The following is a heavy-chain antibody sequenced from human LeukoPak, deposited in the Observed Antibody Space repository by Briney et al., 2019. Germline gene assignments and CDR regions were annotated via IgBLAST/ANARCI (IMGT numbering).Heavy chain of an antibody. Sequence: GGSLRLSCAASGFTFSSYSMNWVRQPPGKGLEWVSYISSSSSSIYYADSVKGRFTISRDNAKNALYMQMNSLRAEDTAVYYCARADFWSSYYMDYWGQGTLVTVSS. CDR2: ISSSSSSI. D-gene: IGHD3-3*01. CDR3: ARADFWSSYYMDY. CDR1: GFTFSSYS. V-gene: IGHV3-48*01. J-gene: IGHJ4*02.